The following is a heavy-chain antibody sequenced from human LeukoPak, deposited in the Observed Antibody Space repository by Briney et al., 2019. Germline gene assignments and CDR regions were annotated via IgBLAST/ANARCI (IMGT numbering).Heavy chain of an antibody. Sequence: NSSETLSLTCAVYGGSFSGYYWSWIRQPPGKGLEWIGEINHSGSTNYNPSLKSRVTISVDTSKNQFSLKLSSVTAADTAVYYCARGGRNYYYGMDVWGKGSTVTVSS. V-gene: IGHV4-34*01. J-gene: IGHJ6*04. CDR3: ARGGRNYYYGMDV. CDR2: INHSGST. CDR1: GGSFSGYY.